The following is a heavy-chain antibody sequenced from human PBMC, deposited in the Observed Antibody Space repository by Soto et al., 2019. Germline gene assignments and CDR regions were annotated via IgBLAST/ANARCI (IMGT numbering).Heavy chain of an antibody. J-gene: IGHJ4*02. CDR1: GFTFSSYG. Sequence: AGGSLRLSCAASGFTFSSYGMHWVRQAPGKGLEWVAVIWYDGSNKYYADSVKGRFTIPRDNSKNTLYLQMNSLRAEDTAVYYCARGTSLRYCSSTSCFGDDYWGQGTLVTVSS. CDR2: IWYDGSNK. D-gene: IGHD2-2*01. CDR3: ARGTSLRYCSSTSCFGDDY. V-gene: IGHV3-33*08.